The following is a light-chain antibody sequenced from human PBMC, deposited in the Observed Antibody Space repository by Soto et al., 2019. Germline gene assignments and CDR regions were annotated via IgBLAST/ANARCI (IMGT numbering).Light chain of an antibody. J-gene: IGLJ1*01. CDR3: CSYVGATTYV. CDR1: SSNIGGYNV. V-gene: IGLV2-23*01. Sequence: SGLTHPASGSSSPGHSITISCSGTSSNIGGYNVGSWYQEHPGKAHKVIVYEGVKRPSGVSDRFSGSTSASTASLALSGLQAEAEAEYYCCSYVGATTYVFGSG. CDR2: EGV.